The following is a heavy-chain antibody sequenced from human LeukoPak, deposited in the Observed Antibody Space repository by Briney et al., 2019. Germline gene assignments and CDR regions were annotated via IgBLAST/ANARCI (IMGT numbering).Heavy chain of an antibody. CDR3: TTFPSGFDI. CDR1: GFTFSNAW. V-gene: IGHV3-15*05. J-gene: IGHJ3*02. D-gene: IGHD3-3*01. Sequence: GGSLRLSCTASGFTFSNAWMSWVRQAPGKGLEWVGRIKGKNDGGTTDYAAPVKGRVTISRDDSKNTLYLQMNSLKTEDTAVYYCTTFPSGFDIWGQGTMVTVSS. CDR2: IKGKNDGGTT.